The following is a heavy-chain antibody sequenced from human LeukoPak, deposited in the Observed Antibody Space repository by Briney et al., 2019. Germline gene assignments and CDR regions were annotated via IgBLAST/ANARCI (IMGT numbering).Heavy chain of an antibody. CDR1: GGSISSGGYY. J-gene: IGHJ3*02. D-gene: IGHD1-26*01. CDR3: ARTWEGAFDI. Sequence: SETLSLTCTVSGGSISSGGYYWSWIRQHPGKGLEWIGYIYYSGSTYYNPSLKSRVTISVDTSKNQFSLKLSSVTAADTAVYYCARTWEGAFDIWGQGTMVTVSS. CDR2: IYYSGST. V-gene: IGHV4-31*03.